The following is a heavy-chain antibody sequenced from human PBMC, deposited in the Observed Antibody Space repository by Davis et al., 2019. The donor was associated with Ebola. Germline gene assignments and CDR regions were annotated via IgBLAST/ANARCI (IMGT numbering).Heavy chain of an antibody. CDR1: GYSFTSYW. Sequence: GESLKISCKGSGYSFTSYWIGWVRQMPGKGLEWMGIIYPDDSDTRYSPSFQGQVTISADKSITTAYLQWSSLKASDTAVYYCARRDYYDSNGYQYYFDYWGQGTLVTVAS. D-gene: IGHD3-22*01. CDR3: ARRDYYDSNGYQYYFDY. CDR2: IYPDDSDT. J-gene: IGHJ4*02. V-gene: IGHV5-51*01.